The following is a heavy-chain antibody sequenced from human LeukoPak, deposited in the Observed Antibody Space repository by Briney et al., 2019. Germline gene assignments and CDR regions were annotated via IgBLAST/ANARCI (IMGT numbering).Heavy chain of an antibody. V-gene: IGHV4-4*07. CDR3: ASLASIAAAGYYCYYYMDV. Sequence: SETLSLTCTVSGGSISSYYWSWIRQPAGKGLEWIGRIYTSGSTNYNPSLKSRVTMSVDTSKNQFSLKLSSVTAADTAVYYCASLASIAAAGYYCYYYMDVWGKGTTVTVSS. J-gene: IGHJ6*03. D-gene: IGHD6-13*01. CDR1: GGSISSYY. CDR2: IYTSGST.